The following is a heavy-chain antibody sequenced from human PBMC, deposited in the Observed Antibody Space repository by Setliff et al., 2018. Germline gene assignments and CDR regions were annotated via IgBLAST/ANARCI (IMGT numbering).Heavy chain of an antibody. D-gene: IGHD1-26*01. Sequence: GGSLRLSCAASGFTFSSYAITWVRQAPGKGLEWVSMISGSAQTTYYADSVKGRFTISRDNSKNSLYLQMNSLRAEDTAVYYCARDPPWELRYFDLWGRGTLVTVSS. V-gene: IGHV3-23*01. J-gene: IGHJ2*01. CDR3: ARDPPWELRYFDL. CDR2: ISGSAQTT. CDR1: GFTFSSYA.